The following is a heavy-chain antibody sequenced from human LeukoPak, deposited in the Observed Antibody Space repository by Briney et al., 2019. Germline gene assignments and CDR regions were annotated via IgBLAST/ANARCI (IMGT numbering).Heavy chain of an antibody. J-gene: IGHJ2*01. CDR2: IYHSGST. D-gene: IGHD2-2*01. V-gene: IGHV4-4*02. CDR1: GGSISSSNW. CDR3: ARSIMCSSTSCYSVYFDL. Sequence: PSGTLSLTCAVSGGSISSSNWWSWVRQPPGKGLEWIGEIYHSGSTNYNPSLKSRVTISVDKSKNQFSLKLSSVTAADTAVYYCARSIMCSSTSCYSVYFDLWGRGTLVTVSP.